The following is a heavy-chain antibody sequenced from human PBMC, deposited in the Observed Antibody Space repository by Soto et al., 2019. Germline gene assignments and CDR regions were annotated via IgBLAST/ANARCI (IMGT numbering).Heavy chain of an antibody. CDR2: IYYLGST. CDR3: ARDGYDGSGSPYPAY. D-gene: IGHD3-10*01. J-gene: IGHJ4*02. CDR1: GGSMSEYF. Sequence: SETLSLTCSVSGGSMSEYFWSWIRQSPGKGLEWIGYIYYLGSTDYNPSLKSRVTISVDTSKRQFSPRLTSVTAADTAVYYCARDGYDGSGSPYPAYWGPGTQVTVSS. V-gene: IGHV4-59*01.